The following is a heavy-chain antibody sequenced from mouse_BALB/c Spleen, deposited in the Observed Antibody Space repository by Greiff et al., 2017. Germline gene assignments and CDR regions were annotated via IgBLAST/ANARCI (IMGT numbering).Heavy chain of an antibody. CDR3: ASQYFDY. CDR1: GFTFSSFG. CDR2: ISSGSSTI. J-gene: IGHJ2*01. Sequence: EVQGVESGGGLVQPGGSRKLSCAASGFTFSSFGMHWVRQAPEKGLEWVAYISSGSSTIYYADTVKGRFTISRDNPKNTLFLQMTSLRSEDTAMYYCASQYFDYWGQGTTLTVSS. V-gene: IGHV5-17*02.